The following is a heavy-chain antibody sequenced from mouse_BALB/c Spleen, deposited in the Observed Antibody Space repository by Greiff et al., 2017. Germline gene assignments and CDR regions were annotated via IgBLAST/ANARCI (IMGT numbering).Heavy chain of an antibody. D-gene: IGHD4-1*01. CDR1: GFNIKDTY. J-gene: IGHJ3*01. Sequence: VQLQQSGAELVKPGASVKLSCTASGFNIKDTYMHWVKQRPEQGLEWIGRIDPANGNTKYDPKFQGKATITADTSSNTAYLQLSSLTSEDTAVYYCTPNWDGFAYWGQGTLVTVSA. V-gene: IGHV14-3*02. CDR3: TPNWDGFAY. CDR2: IDPANGNT.